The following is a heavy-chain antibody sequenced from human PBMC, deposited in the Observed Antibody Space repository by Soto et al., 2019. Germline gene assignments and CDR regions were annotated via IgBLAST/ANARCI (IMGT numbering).Heavy chain of an antibody. CDR2: IYASGRT. J-gene: IGHJ2*01. V-gene: IGHV4-4*07. D-gene: IGHD3-9*01. Sequence: QVQLQESGPGLVKPSETLSLTCTVSGVSITPYFWSWIRQPAGEAPEWLGHIYASGRTTDNPSLKSRATMFVSQTQVSLRLTSVTAADTAVYYCVRHFDVDPSLDHYYFDLWGRGALVTVSS. CDR1: GVSITPYF. CDR3: VRHFDVDPSLDHYYFDL.